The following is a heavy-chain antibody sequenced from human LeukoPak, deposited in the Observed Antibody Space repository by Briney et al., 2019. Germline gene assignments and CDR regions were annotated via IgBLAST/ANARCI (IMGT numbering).Heavy chain of an antibody. V-gene: IGHV4-59*01. Sequence: SETLSLTCTVSGGSISSYYWSWIRQPPGKGLEWIGYIYYSGSTNYNPSLKSRVTISVDTSKNQFSLKLSSVTAADTAVYYCARVLPTVTTGPYFDYWGQGTLVTVSS. D-gene: IGHD4-11*01. CDR1: GGSISSYY. J-gene: IGHJ4*02. CDR2: IYYSGST. CDR3: ARVLPTVTTGPYFDY.